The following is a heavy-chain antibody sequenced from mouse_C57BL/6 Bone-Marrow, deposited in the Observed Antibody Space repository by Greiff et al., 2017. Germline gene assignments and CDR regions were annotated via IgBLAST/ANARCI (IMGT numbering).Heavy chain of an antibody. CDR3: ARYARHDGYYYFDY. CDR2: INPSTGGT. Sequence: DVKLVESGPELVKPGASVKISCKASGFSFTGYYMNWVKQSPEKSLEWIGEINPSTGGTSYNQKLKAKATLTVDKSASLDYMHLKSLTSDDSAVYCCARYARHDGYYYFDYWGQGTTLTVSS. J-gene: IGHJ2*01. D-gene: IGHD2-3*01. V-gene: IGHV1-42*01. CDR1: GFSFTGYY.